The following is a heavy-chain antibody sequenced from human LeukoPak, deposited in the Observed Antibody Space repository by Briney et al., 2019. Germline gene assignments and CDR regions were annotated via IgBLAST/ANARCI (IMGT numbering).Heavy chain of an antibody. D-gene: IGHD3-22*01. CDR3: ARSYYEYYYDSSCYYRPYFDY. CDR1: GFTFSSYA. J-gene: IGHJ4*02. V-gene: IGHV3-30*04. Sequence: GGSLRLSCAASGFTFSSYAMHWVRQAPGKGLEWVAVISYDGSNKYYADSVKGRFTISRDNSKNTLYLQMNSLRAEDTAVYYCARSYYEYYYDSSCYYRPYFDYWGQGTLVTVSS. CDR2: ISYDGSNK.